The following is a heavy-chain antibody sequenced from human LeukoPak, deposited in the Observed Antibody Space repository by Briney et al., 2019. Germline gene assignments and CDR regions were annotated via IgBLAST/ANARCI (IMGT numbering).Heavy chain of an antibody. V-gene: IGHV3-48*01. D-gene: IGHD6-19*01. J-gene: IGHJ4*02. CDR2: ISSSSTTI. CDR1: GFTFSSYS. CDR3: TRVLYSSGWYGDHY. Sequence: GGSLRLSCAASGFTFSSYSMNWVRQAPGKGLEWVSYISSSSTTIYYADSVKGRFTISRDDAKNSLYLQMNSLRAEDTAVYYCTRVLYSSGWYGDHYWGQGTLVTVSS.